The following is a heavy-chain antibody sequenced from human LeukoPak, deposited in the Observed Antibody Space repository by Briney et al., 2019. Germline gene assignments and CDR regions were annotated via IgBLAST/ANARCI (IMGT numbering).Heavy chain of an antibody. CDR3: ANLSYDSSGYYHDY. D-gene: IGHD3-22*01. J-gene: IGHJ4*02. CDR1: GSSISSYY. V-gene: IGHV4-59*08. CDR2: IYYSGST. Sequence: SETLSPTCTVSGSSISSYYWSWIRQPPGKGLEWIGYIYYSGSTNYNPSLKSRVTISVDTSKNQFSLKLSSVTAADTAVYYCANLSYDSSGYYHDYWGQGTLVTVSS.